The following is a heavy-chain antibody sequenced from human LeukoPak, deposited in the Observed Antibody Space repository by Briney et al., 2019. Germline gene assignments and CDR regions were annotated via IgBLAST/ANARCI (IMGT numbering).Heavy chain of an antibody. CDR1: GFTFSSYA. D-gene: IGHD3-10*01. V-gene: IGHV3-7*01. CDR3: ARDRPGSMDV. Sequence: GGSLRLSCAASGFTFSSYAMSWVRQAPGKGLEWVANIKNDGAVKNYVDSVKGRFTISRDNAKNSLYLQMNSLRAEDTAVYYCARDRPGSMDVWGQGTTVTVSS. J-gene: IGHJ6*02. CDR2: IKNDGAVK.